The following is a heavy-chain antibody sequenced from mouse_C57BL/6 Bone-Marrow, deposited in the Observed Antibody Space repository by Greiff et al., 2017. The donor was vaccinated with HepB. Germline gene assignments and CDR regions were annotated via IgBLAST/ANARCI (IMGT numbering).Heavy chain of an antibody. CDR2: ISYDGSN. J-gene: IGHJ2*01. CDR1: GYSITSGYY. Sequence: EVKLEESGPGLVEPSQSLSLTCSVTGYSITSGYYWNWIRQFPGNKLEWMGYISYDGSNNYNPSLKNRISITRDTSKNQFFLKLNSVTTEDTATYYCARERLYYFDYWGQGTTLTVSS. D-gene: IGHD3-3*01. V-gene: IGHV3-6*01. CDR3: ARERLYYFDY.